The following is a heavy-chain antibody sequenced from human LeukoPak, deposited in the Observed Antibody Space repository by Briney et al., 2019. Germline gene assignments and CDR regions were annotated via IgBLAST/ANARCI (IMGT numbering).Heavy chain of an antibody. Sequence: GASVKVSCKASGYTFTSYGISWVRQAPGQGLEWMGWISAYNGNTDYAQKLQGRVTMTTDTSTSTAYMELRSLRSDDTAVYYCARDPYYYDSSGYHHWGQGTLVTVSS. CDR3: ARDPYYYDSSGYHH. J-gene: IGHJ5*02. V-gene: IGHV1-18*01. CDR1: GYTFTSYG. D-gene: IGHD3-22*01. CDR2: ISAYNGNT.